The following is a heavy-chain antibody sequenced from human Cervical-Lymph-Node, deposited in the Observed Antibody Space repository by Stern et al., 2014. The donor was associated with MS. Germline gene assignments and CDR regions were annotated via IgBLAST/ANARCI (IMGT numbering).Heavy chain of an antibody. CDR1: GGTFSSDA. CDR2: VIPIFGTA. Sequence: VQLVESGAEVKKPGSSMKVSCKASGGTFSSDAIGWVRQAPGQGLEWMGGVIPIFGTANYAQKFQGRVTITADESTSTAYMELSSLRSEDTAVYYCASDHGYSSGWYFDYWGQGTLVTVSS. V-gene: IGHV1-69*01. CDR3: ASDHGYSSGWYFDY. J-gene: IGHJ4*02. D-gene: IGHD6-19*01.